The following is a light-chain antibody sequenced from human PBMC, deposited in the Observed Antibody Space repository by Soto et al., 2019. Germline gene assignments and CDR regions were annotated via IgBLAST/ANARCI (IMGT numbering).Light chain of an antibody. V-gene: IGKV1-9*01. CDR2: AAS. Sequence: DIQLTQSPSFLSASVGDRVTITCRASQGISSSLAWYQQKPGEAPKLLIYAASTLQSGVPSRFSGSGYGTEFTLTISSLQPEDFASYYCQQYNSYSEAFGQGTKVDI. CDR1: QGISSS. CDR3: QQYNSYSEA. J-gene: IGKJ1*01.